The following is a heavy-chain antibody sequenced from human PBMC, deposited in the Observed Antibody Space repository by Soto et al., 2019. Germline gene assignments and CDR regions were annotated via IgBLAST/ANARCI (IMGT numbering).Heavy chain of an antibody. Sequence: GGSLRLSCAGSGFTFSDYYMSWIRQAPGKGLEWVSYISSSGSTIYYADSVKGRFTISRDNAKNSLYLQMNSLRAEDTAVYYCARDFTYYYDSSGYPGDWGQGTLVTVSS. CDR3: ARDFTYYYDSSGYPGD. CDR2: ISSSGSTI. V-gene: IGHV3-11*01. J-gene: IGHJ4*02. CDR1: GFTFSDYY. D-gene: IGHD3-22*01.